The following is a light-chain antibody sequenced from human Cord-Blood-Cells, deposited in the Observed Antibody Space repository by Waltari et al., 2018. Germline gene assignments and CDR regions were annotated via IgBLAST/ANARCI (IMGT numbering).Light chain of an antibody. CDR1: KLGDKY. Sequence: SYELTQPPSVSVYPGQTASITCSGDKLGDKYACWYQQKPGQSPVLGIYQDSKRPSGIPERFSGSNSGNTATLTIIGTQAMDEADYYCQAWDSSTYVFGTGTKVTVL. V-gene: IGLV3-1*01. J-gene: IGLJ1*01. CDR3: QAWDSSTYV. CDR2: QDS.